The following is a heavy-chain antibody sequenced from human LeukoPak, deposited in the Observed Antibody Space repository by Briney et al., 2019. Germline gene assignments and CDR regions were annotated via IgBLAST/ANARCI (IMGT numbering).Heavy chain of an antibody. CDR1: GGSISSGSYY. Sequence: PSQTLSLTCTVSGGSISSGSYYWSWIRQPPGKGLEWSGRIYTSGSTNYNPSLKSRVTISVDTSKNQFSLKLSSVTAADTAVYYCARDSDCGGDCWVDYWGQGTLVTVSS. V-gene: IGHV4-61*02. D-gene: IGHD2-21*01. CDR2: IYTSGST. J-gene: IGHJ4*02. CDR3: ARDSDCGGDCWVDY.